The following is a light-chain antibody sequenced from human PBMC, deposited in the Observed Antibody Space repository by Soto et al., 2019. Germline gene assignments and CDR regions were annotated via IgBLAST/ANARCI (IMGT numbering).Light chain of an antibody. V-gene: IGKV3-20*01. CDR3: QQYGSSPGT. CDR1: QSVSSN. Sequence: EIVMTQSPGTLSVSPGERATLSCRASQSVSSNLAWYQQRPGQAPRLLIYGASSRATGIPDRFSGSGSGTDFTLTISRLEPEDFAVYYCQQYGSSPGTFGQGTKVDIK. J-gene: IGKJ1*01. CDR2: GAS.